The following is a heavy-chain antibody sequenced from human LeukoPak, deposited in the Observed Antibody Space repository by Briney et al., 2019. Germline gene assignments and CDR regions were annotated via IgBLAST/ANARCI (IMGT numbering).Heavy chain of an antibody. D-gene: IGHD3-22*01. CDR3: ARDGDYYDSSGYYMVSNDY. CDR2: ISAYNGNT. V-gene: IGHV1-18*01. Sequence: ASVKVSCKASGYTFTSYGISWVRQAPGQGLEGMGCISAYNGNTNYPQKLQGRVTMTTDTSTSTAYMELRSLRSDDTAVDYCARDGDYYDSSGYYMVSNDYWGQGTLVTVSS. J-gene: IGHJ4*02. CDR1: GYTFTSYG.